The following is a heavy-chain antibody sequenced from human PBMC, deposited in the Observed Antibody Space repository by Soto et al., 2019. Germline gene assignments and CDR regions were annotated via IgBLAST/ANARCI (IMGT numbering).Heavy chain of an antibody. V-gene: IGHV3-33*01. CDR1: GFTFSSYG. CDR3: ARGGSSSWYLPFDY. CDR2: IWYDGNNK. J-gene: IGHJ4*02. Sequence: QVQLVESGGGVVQPGRSLRLSCAASGFTFSSYGMHWVRQAPGKGLEWVAVIWYDGNNKYYVDSVKGRFTISRDNSKNTLYLQMNSLRAEDTAVYYCARGGSSSWYLPFDYWGQGTLVPVSS. D-gene: IGHD6-13*01.